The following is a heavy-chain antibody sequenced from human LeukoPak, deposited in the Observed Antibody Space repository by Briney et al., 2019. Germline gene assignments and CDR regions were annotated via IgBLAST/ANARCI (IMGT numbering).Heavy chain of an antibody. Sequence: PSETLSLTCTVSGGSISSGGYYWSWIRQPPGKGLEWIGYIYHSGSTYYNPSLKSRVTISVDRSKNQFSLKLSSVTAADTAVYYCARWALGYCSSTSCYTSFFDYWGQGTLVTVSS. CDR3: ARWALGYCSSTSCYTSFFDY. CDR2: IYHSGST. V-gene: IGHV4-30-2*01. D-gene: IGHD2-2*01. J-gene: IGHJ4*02. CDR1: GGSISSGGYY.